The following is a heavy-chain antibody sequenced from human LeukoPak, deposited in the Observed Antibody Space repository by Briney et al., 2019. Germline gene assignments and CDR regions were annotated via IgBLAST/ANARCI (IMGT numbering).Heavy chain of an antibody. D-gene: IGHD5-24*01. CDR3: ARGRDGYFWSLFDV. Sequence: SGGSLRLSCAASGFTFSTYALHWVRQAPGKGLEWVAVMSYDGSHKYYADSVKGRFTISRDNSKNTLYLQMNSLRAEDTAVYYCARGRDGYFWSLFDVWGQGAMVTVSS. V-gene: IGHV3-30*04. J-gene: IGHJ3*01. CDR2: MSYDGSHK. CDR1: GFTFSTYA.